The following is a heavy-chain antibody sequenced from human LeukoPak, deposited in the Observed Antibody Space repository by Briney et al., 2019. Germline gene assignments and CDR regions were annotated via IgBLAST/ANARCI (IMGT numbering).Heavy chain of an antibody. J-gene: IGHJ3*02. CDR1: GYTFTSYY. CDR2: INPSGGST. D-gene: IGHD1-26*01. CDR3: ASERGEVGATRAFDI. V-gene: IGHV1-46*01. Sequence: ASVKVSCKASGYTFTSYYMHWVRQAPGQGLEWMGIINPSGGSTSYAQKFQGRVTMTRDTSTSTVYVELSSLRSEDTAVYYCASERGEVGATRAFDIWGQGTMVTVSS.